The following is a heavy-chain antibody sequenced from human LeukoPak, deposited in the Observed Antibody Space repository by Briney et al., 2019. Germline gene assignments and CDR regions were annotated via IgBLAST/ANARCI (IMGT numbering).Heavy chain of an antibody. CDR1: GFTFSSYA. CDR2: ISGGGGST. J-gene: IGHJ4*02. V-gene: IGHV3-23*01. Sequence: GGSLRLSCAASGFTFSSYAMSWVRQAPGKGLEWVSAISGGGGSTYYADSVKGRFTISRDNSKNTLYLQMNSLRAEDTAVYYCAKRTGSRGYYSGIDYWGQGTLVTVSS. D-gene: IGHD2-15*01. CDR3: AKRTGSRGYYSGIDY.